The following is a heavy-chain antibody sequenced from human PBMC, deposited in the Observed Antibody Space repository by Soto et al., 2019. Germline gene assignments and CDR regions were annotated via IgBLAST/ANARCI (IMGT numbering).Heavy chain of an antibody. Sequence: GGSLRLSCAASGITFSNYAMHWVRQAPGKGLEWVAFTSYDGSNKYCADSVKDRFTISRDNSKNTLYLQMNSLRAEDTAVYYCESAVDNVIHFDSWRDGILVTVS. V-gene: IGHV3-30-3*01. J-gene: IGHJ4*01. CDR2: TSYDGSNK. D-gene: IGHD6-19*01. CDR1: GITFSNYA. CDR3: ESAVDNVIHFDS.